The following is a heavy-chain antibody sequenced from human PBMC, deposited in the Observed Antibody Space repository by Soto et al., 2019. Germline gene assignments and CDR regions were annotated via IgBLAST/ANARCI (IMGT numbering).Heavy chain of an antibody. CDR1: GGSVSSGSYY. D-gene: IGHD6-13*01. CDR3: ARDKQLGFDP. CDR2: IYYSGST. Sequence: PSETLSLTCTVSGGSVSSGSYYWSWIRQPPGKGLEWIGYIYYSGSTNYNPSLKSRVTISVDTSKNQFSLKLRSVTAADTAVYYCARDKQLGFDPWGQGTLVTVSS. J-gene: IGHJ5*02. V-gene: IGHV4-61*01.